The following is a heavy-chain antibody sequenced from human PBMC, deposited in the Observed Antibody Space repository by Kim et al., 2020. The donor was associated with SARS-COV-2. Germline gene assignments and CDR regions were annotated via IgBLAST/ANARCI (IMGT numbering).Heavy chain of an antibody. V-gene: IGHV4-34*01. J-gene: IGHJ4*02. CDR3: ARGRGRYFDWFPRGGPPSSPGNYFDY. D-gene: IGHD3-9*01. Sequence: SETLSLTCAVYGGSFSGYYWSWIRQPPGKGLEWIGEINHSGSTNYNPSLKSRVTISVDTSKNQFSLKLSSVTAADTAVYYCARGRGRYFDWFPRGGPPSSPGNYFDYWGQGTLVTVPS. CDR2: INHSGST. CDR1: GGSFSGYY.